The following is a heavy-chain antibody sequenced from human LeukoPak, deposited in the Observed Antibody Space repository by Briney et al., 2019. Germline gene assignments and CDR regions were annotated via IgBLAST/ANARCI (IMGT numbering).Heavy chain of an antibody. D-gene: IGHD1-26*01. CDR1: GFTFSSYA. V-gene: IGHV3-23*01. CDR3: ARVVGVGATTIDY. Sequence: GGSLRLSCAASGFTFSSYAMSWVRQAPGKGLEWVSAISGSGGSTYYADSVKGRFTISRDNAKNSLYLQMNSLRAEDTAVYYCARVVGVGATTIDYWGQGTLVTVSS. J-gene: IGHJ4*02. CDR2: ISGSGGST.